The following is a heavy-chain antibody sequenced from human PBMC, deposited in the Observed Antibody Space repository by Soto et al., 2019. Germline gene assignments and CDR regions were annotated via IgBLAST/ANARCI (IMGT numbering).Heavy chain of an antibody. Sequence: SETLSLTCSVSGGSISDYYWSWIRQPPGRGLEWIGYIYKSGSTNYNPSLKSRVAISVDTSKNLFSLKLSSVTAADTAVYYCARDQNGSPHFDYWGQGTLVTVSS. CDR2: IYKSGST. V-gene: IGHV4-59*01. J-gene: IGHJ4*02. CDR3: ARDQNGSPHFDY. D-gene: IGHD1-26*01. CDR1: GGSISDYY.